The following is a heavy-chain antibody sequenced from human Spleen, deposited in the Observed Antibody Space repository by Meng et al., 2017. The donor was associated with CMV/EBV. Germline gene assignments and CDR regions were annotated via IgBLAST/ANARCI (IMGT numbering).Heavy chain of an antibody. CDR2: ISGSGDST. Sequence: GESLKISCAASGFTFSSYAMSWVRQAPGKGLEWVSGISGSGDSTYYADSVKGRFTISRDNSKNTLYLQMNSLRAEDTAVYYCAKDAAAAGIGRWFDPWGQGTLVTVSS. CDR3: AKDAAAAGIGRWFDP. CDR1: GFTFSSYA. V-gene: IGHV3-23*01. D-gene: IGHD6-13*01. J-gene: IGHJ5*02.